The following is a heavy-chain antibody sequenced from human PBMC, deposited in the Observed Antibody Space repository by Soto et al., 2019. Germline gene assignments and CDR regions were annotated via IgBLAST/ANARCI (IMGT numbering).Heavy chain of an antibody. V-gene: IGHV1-3*01. CDR3: ARDLGYSYGAAGNYFDY. Sequence: GASVKVSCKASGYTFTSYAMHWVRQAPGQRLEWMGGINAGNGNTKYSQKFQGRVTITRHTSASTAYMELSSLRSEDTAVYYCARDLGYSYGAAGNYFDYWGQGTLVTV. CDR1: GYTFTSYA. CDR2: INAGNGNT. D-gene: IGHD5-18*01. J-gene: IGHJ4*02.